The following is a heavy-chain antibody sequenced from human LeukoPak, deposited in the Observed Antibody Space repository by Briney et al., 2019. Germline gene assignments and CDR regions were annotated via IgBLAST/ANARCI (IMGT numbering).Heavy chain of an antibody. D-gene: IGHD2-15*01. J-gene: IGHJ5*02. CDR3: VRGGESTWS. CDR2: INNDGSST. CDR1: GFTFSSYA. Sequence: PGGSLRLSCAASGFTFSSYAMSWVRQAPGKGPVWVSRINNDGSSTTYADSVKGRFTISRDDAKNTLYLQMNSLRAEDTAVYYCVRGGESTWSWGQGTLVTVSS. V-gene: IGHV3-74*01.